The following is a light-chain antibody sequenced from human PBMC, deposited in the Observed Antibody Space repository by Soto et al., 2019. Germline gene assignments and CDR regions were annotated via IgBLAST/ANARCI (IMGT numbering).Light chain of an antibody. Sequence: EIVMTQSPATLSLSPGERATLSCRASQRITTVAWYQQKPGQAPRLLIYGLSIRAPGVPARFSVSGSGTEFTLTISSLQSEEFAVYFCQPYYDWPTFGQGTRVEVK. CDR2: GLS. J-gene: IGKJ1*01. CDR1: QRITT. V-gene: IGKV3-15*01. CDR3: QPYYDWPT.